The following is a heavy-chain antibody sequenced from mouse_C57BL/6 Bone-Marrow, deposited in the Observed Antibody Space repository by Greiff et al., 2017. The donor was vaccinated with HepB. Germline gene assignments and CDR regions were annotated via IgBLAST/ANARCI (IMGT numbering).Heavy chain of an antibody. CDR3: ARGASSGYYFDY. CDR2: IDPANGNT. CDR1: GFNIKNTY. D-gene: IGHD3-2*02. Sequence: DVKLVESVAELVRPGASVKLSCTASGFNIKNTYMHWVKQRPEQGLEWIGRIDPANGNTKYAPKFQGKATITADTSSNTAYLQLSSLTSEDTAIYYCARGASSGYYFDYWGQGTTLTVSS. J-gene: IGHJ2*01. V-gene: IGHV14-3*01.